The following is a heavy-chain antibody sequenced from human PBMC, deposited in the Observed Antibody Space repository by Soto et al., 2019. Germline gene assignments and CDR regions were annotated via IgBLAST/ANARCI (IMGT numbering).Heavy chain of an antibody. J-gene: IGHJ4*02. CDR1: GFAFSSYG. V-gene: IGHV3-33*01. CDR2: IWYDGSNK. Sequence: QVQLVESGGGVVQPGRSLRLSCAASGFAFSSYGMDWVRQAPGKGLEWVAVIWYDGSNKYYADSVKGRFTISRDNSKNTLYLQMNSRRAEDTAVYYCASAVAGLDYWGQGTLVTVSS. CDR3: ASAVAGLDY. D-gene: IGHD6-19*01.